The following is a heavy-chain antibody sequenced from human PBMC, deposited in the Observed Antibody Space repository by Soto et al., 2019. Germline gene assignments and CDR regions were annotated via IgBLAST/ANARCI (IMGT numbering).Heavy chain of an antibody. CDR3: ARDSKADSSGYYAGFDY. V-gene: IGHV3-33*01. CDR2: IYYDGSNK. Sequence: QVQLVESGGGVVQPGRSLRLSCAVSGFTFSSYGMNWVRQAPGKWLEWVAAIYYDGSNKYYADSVRGRFTISRDNFKNTLDPHMNSRRAEDTAVYYCARDSKADSSGYYAGFDYCGQGPVVTVSS. D-gene: IGHD3-22*01. CDR1: GFTFSSYG. J-gene: IGHJ4*02.